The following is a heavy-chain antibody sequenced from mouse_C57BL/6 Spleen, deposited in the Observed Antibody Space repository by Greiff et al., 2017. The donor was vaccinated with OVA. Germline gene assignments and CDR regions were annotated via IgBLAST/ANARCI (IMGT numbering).Heavy chain of an antibody. CDR1: GYTFTSYW. J-gene: IGHJ2*01. CDR2: IDPSDSET. CDR3: ARDGYEYYFDY. V-gene: IGHV1-52*01. D-gene: IGHD2-2*01. Sequence: QVQLQQSGAELVRPGSSVKLSCKASGYTFTSYWMHWVKQRPIQGLEWIGNIDPSDSETHYNQKFKDKATLTVDKSSSTAYMQLSSLTSEDSAVYYCARDGYEYYFDYWGQGTTLTVSS.